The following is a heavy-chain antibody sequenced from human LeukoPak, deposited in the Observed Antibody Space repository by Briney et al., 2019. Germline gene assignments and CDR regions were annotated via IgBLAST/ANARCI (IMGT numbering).Heavy chain of an antibody. Sequence: PGGSLRLSCAASGFTFDDYGMSWVRQAPGKGLEWVSGINWNGGSTGYADSVKGRFTISRDNAKNSLYLQMNSLRAEDTAVYYCARVLLAHYYGSGNWFDPWGQGTLVTVSS. CDR2: INWNGGST. D-gene: IGHD3-10*01. V-gene: IGHV3-20*04. J-gene: IGHJ5*02. CDR3: ARVLLAHYYGSGNWFDP. CDR1: GFTFDDYG.